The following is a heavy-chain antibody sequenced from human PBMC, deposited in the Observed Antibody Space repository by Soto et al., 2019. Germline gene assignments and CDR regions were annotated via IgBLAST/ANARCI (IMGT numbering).Heavy chain of an antibody. CDR3: ASVAIFDDY. D-gene: IGHD2-15*01. V-gene: IGHV3-30-3*01. Sequence: QVQLVESGGGVVQPGRSLRLSCAASGFTFSSYAMHWVRQAPGKGLEWVAVISYDGSNKYYADSVKGRFTISRDNSKNTLYLQMNSLRAEDTAVYYCASVAIFDDYWGQGTLVTFSS. J-gene: IGHJ4*02. CDR2: ISYDGSNK. CDR1: GFTFSSYA.